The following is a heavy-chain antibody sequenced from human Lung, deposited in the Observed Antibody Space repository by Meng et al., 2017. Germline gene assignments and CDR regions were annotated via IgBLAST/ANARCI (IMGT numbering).Heavy chain of an antibody. V-gene: IGHV4-34*01. CDR2: INHSGST. CDR1: GGSFSGYY. D-gene: IGHD3-9*01. CDR3: ARGYDILTGPPLDY. Sequence: QVQLQQWGAGRLKPSETLSLTCAVYGGSFSGYYGSWIRQPPGKGLEWIGEINHSGSTNYNPSLKSRVTISVDTSKNQFSLKLSSVTAADTAVYYCARGYDILTGPPLDYWGQGTLVTVSS. J-gene: IGHJ4*02.